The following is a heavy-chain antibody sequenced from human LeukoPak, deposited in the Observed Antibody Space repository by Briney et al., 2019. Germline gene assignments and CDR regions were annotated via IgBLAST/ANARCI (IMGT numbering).Heavy chain of an antibody. Sequence: ASVKVSCKVSGGSFSTYAISWVRQAPGQGLEWMGTLIPLPMFTTTKYAEKFQGRVTFTADESTNTAYMEVSSLGFDDTALYFCARNSDYGVCCPVYWGQGALVTVSS. CDR2: LIPLPMFTTT. J-gene: IGHJ4*02. CDR1: GGSFSTYA. CDR3: ARNSDYGVCCPVY. V-gene: IGHV1-69*11. D-gene: IGHD2-8*01.